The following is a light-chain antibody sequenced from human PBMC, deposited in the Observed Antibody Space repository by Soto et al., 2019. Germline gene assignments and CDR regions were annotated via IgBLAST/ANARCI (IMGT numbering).Light chain of an antibody. J-gene: IGLJ3*02. V-gene: IGLV1-51*02. Sequence: QSVLTQPPSVSAAPGQKVTISCSGSSSNIGNNYVSWYQQLPGTAPKLLIYENNKRTSGIPDRFSGSKSGTSATRGITGLQTGDEADYYCGTWDSRLSAWVFGGGTKLTVL. CDR2: ENN. CDR3: GTWDSRLSAWV. CDR1: SSNIGNNY.